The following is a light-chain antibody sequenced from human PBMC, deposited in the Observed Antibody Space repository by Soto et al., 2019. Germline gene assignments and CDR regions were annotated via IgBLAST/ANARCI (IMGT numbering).Light chain of an antibody. CDR2: GNS. J-gene: IGLJ2*01. CDR1: SSNIGAGYD. CDR3: QSYDSSLSGYVV. V-gene: IGLV1-40*01. Sequence: QSALTQSPSVSGAPGQRVTISCTGSSSNIGAGYDVHWYQQLPGTAPKLLIYGNSNRPSGVPDRFSGSKSGTSASLAITGLQAEDEADYYCQSYDSSLSGYVVFGGGTKVTVL.